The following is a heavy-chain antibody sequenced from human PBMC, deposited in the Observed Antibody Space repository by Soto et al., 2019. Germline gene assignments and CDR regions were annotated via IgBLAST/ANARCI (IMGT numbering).Heavy chain of an antibody. CDR1: GLTISGKKY. D-gene: IGHD1-1*01. J-gene: IGHJ3*01. CDR3: ATWHEREHAFDV. V-gene: IGHV3-53*01. Sequence: DVQLVESGGGLIQPGESLRLSCAAFGLTISGKKYVAWVRQAPGKGLEWVSALYDVAGSSYADSVTGRFTTSSNSSKTTVYLKMNDLRPDDTDVYYCATWHEREHAFDVWGQGTTVTISS. CDR2: LYDVAGS.